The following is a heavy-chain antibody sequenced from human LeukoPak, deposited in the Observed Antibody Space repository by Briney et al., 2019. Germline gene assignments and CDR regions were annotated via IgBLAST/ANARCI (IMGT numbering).Heavy chain of an antibody. V-gene: IGHV5-51*01. D-gene: IGHD2-15*01. CDR3: ARLLGYCSGGSCYVEYYFDY. CDR2: IYPGDSDT. J-gene: IGHJ4*02. Sequence: GESLKISCKSSGYRFTSYWIGWVRKMPGKGLEWMGIIYPGDSDTRYSPSFQGQVTISADTSISTAYLQWSSLKASDTAMYYCARLLGYCSGGSCYVEYYFDYWGQGTLVTVSS. CDR1: GYRFTSYW.